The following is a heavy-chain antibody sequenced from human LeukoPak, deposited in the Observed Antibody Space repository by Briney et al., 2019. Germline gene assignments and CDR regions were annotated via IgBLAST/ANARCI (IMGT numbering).Heavy chain of an antibody. J-gene: IGHJ4*02. V-gene: IGHV3-23*01. CDR3: AKDRSDNNTWYAGSH. CDR2: ISGSGDST. D-gene: IGHD2-8*01. CDR1: GFTFSTYA. Sequence: GGSQRLSCAASGFTFSTYAMSWVRQAPGKGLEWVSGISGSGDSTYYADSVKGRFTISRDNSWNTLYLQMNSLRAEDTAVYYCAKDRSDNNTWYAGSHWGQGTLVTVSS.